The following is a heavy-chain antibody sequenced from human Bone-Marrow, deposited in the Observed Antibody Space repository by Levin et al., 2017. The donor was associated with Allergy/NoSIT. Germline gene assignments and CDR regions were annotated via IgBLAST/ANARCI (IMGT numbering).Heavy chain of an antibody. CDR3: AREQGASGWYTVDF. J-gene: IGHJ4*02. D-gene: IGHD6-13*01. Sequence: LSLTCAASGFTFGNHAMTWVRPAPGKGLEWVSTIRPNSERTYFADSVKGRFTVSRDDSMNMMYLQMNSLRVDDAAVYYCAREQGASGWYTVDFWGQGTLVTVSS. CDR1: GFTFGNHA. CDR2: IRPNSERT. V-gene: IGHV3-23*01.